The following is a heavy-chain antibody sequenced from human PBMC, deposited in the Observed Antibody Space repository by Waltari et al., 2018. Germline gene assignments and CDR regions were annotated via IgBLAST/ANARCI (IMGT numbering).Heavy chain of an antibody. Sequence: QVQLQESGPGLVKPSETLSLTCSVSGGSISSYYWHWIRQPAGKGLEWIRRIYTSGNTNYTPSLKRRVAMSVDTSKNQFSLQLSSVTAADTAVYYCAREDMVVSSFDHWGQGTLVTVSS. D-gene: IGHD2-15*01. CDR1: GGSISSYY. CDR3: AREDMVVSSFDH. CDR2: IYTSGNT. V-gene: IGHV4-4*07. J-gene: IGHJ4*02.